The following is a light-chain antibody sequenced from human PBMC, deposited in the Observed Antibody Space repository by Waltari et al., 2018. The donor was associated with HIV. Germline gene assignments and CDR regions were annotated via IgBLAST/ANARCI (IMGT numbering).Light chain of an antibody. J-gene: IGKJ2*01. Sequence: IVMTHPPAPLSMPPGERATFFSRASQSVSSNLAWYQQKFGQAPRLLIYDASTRATGIPARFSGSGSGTEFTLTISSLQSEDFAVYYCQQYNNWPPGYTFGQGTKLEIK. CDR2: DAS. CDR3: QQYNNWPPGYT. CDR1: QSVSSN. V-gene: IGKV3-15*01.